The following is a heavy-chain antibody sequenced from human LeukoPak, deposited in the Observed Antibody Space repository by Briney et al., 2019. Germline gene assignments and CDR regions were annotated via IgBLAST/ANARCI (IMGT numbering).Heavy chain of an antibody. J-gene: IGHJ6*02. D-gene: IGHD1-14*01. CDR2: ISGSGGTT. CDR3: AKVSGGGLYYDGMDV. Sequence: GGSLRLSCAASGFTLNNYAMNWVRQAPGKGLEWVSVISGSGGTTYYADSVKGRFTISRDSSKNTLYLQMNSLRAEDTAVYYCAKVSGGGLYYDGMDVWGQGTTVTVSS. CDR1: GFTLNNYA. V-gene: IGHV3-23*01.